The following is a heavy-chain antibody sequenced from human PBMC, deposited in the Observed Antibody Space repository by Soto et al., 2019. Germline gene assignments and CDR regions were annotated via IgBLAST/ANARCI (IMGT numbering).Heavy chain of an antibody. CDR3: TTVTSGYDYSTLEVGNSMDV. J-gene: IGHJ6*02. D-gene: IGHD5-12*01. CDR2: IKSKTDGGTT. CDR1: GFTFSNAW. Sequence: GGSLRLSCAASGFTFSNAWMNWVRQAPGKGLEWVGRIKSKTDGGTTDYAAPVKGRFTISRDDSKNTLYLQMNSLKTEDTAVYYCTTVTSGYDYSTLEVGNSMDVWGQGTTVTVSS. V-gene: IGHV3-15*07.